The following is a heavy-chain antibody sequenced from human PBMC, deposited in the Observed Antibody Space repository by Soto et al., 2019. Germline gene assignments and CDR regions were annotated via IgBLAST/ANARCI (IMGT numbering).Heavy chain of an antibody. J-gene: IGHJ6*02. CDR3: ARLGGHCSSSSCFGFYGMDV. Sequence: QLQLQESGPGLVKPSETLSLTCAVSGGSITSSSYSWGWVRQPPGKGLEWIATFYYSGNTHYNPSLKRPVALSVDTSKNHFSRKLRSVTAADTAVYYCARLGGHCSSSSCFGFYGMDVWGQGTAVTVSS. CDR1: GGSITSSSYS. D-gene: IGHD2-2*01. V-gene: IGHV4-39*02. CDR2: FYYSGNT.